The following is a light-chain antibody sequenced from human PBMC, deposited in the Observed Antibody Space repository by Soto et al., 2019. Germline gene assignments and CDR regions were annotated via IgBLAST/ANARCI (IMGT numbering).Light chain of an antibody. V-gene: IGKV4-1*01. CDR1: QSIYYSSNNKNY. J-gene: IGKJ1*01. CDR3: QQYYSSPTWT. Sequence: DIVMTQSPDSLAVSLGEGATINCKSSQSIYYSSNNKNYLAWFQQKPGQPPQLLIYWASTRESGVPDRFSGSGSETDFTLTISSLQAEDVAIYYCQQYYSSPTWTFGQGTKVEIK. CDR2: WAS.